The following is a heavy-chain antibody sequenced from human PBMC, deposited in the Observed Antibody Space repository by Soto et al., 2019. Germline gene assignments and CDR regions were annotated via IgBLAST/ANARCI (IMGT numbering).Heavy chain of an antibody. V-gene: IGHV3-30-3*01. CDR1: GFTFSSYA. CDR3: AREGIAVADYFDY. J-gene: IGHJ4*02. CDR2: ISYDGSNK. Sequence: GGSLRLSCAASGFTFSSYAMHWVRQAPGKGLEWVAVISYDGSNKYYADSVKGRFTISRDNSKNTLYLQMNSLRAEDTAVYYCAREGIAVADYFDYWGQGTLVTVSS. D-gene: IGHD6-19*01.